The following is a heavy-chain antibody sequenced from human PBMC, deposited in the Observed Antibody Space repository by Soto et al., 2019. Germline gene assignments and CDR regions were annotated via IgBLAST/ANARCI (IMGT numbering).Heavy chain of an antibody. V-gene: IGHV3-23*01. Sequence: GGSLRLFCAASGFTFSSYAMSWVRQAPGKGLEWVSAISGSGGSTYYADSVKGRFTISRDNSKNTLYLQMNSLRAEDTAVYYCAKEYPGSYSGYDSWFDPWGQGTLVTVSS. J-gene: IGHJ5*02. CDR2: ISGSGGST. D-gene: IGHD5-12*01. CDR3: AKEYPGSYSGYDSWFDP. CDR1: GFTFSSYA.